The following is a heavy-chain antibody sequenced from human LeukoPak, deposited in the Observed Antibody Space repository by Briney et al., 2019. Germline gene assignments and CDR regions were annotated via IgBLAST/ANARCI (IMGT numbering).Heavy chain of an antibody. Sequence: PGGSLRLSCAASGFTFSSYSMNWVRQAPGKGLEWVSYISSSSSTIYYADSVKGRFTISRDNAKNSLYLQMNSLRAEDTAVYYCARGPSRDFWSGYLGGDYWGQGTLVTVSS. D-gene: IGHD3-3*01. CDR3: ARGPSRDFWSGYLGGDY. V-gene: IGHV3-48*04. J-gene: IGHJ4*02. CDR1: GFTFSSYS. CDR2: ISSSSSTI.